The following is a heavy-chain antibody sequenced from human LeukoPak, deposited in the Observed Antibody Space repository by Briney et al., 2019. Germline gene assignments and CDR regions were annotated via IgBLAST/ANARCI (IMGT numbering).Heavy chain of an antibody. J-gene: IGHJ4*02. Sequence: GASVKVSCKASGYTFTGYYMHWVRQSPGQGLEWMGWINPNSGGTNYAQKFQGRVTMTRDTCISTAYMELSRLRSDDTAVYYCARDRRRYSSSWETGYWGQGTLVTVSS. V-gene: IGHV1-2*02. CDR1: GYTFTGYY. CDR2: INPNSGGT. D-gene: IGHD6-13*01. CDR3: ARDRRRYSSSWETGY.